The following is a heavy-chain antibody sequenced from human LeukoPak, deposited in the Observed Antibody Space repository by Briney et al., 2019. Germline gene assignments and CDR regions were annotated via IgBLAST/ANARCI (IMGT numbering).Heavy chain of an antibody. CDR1: GFTFSSYA. CDR2: ISDSDGST. CDR3: ARDGELGSPADAFDI. D-gene: IGHD1-26*01. J-gene: IGHJ3*02. V-gene: IGHV3-23*01. Sequence: GGSLRLSCAASGFTFSSYAMSWVRQAPGKGLEWVSTISDSDGSTYYADSVKGRFTISRDNSKNTLYLQMNSLRAEDTAVYYCARDGELGSPADAFDIWGQGTMVTVSS.